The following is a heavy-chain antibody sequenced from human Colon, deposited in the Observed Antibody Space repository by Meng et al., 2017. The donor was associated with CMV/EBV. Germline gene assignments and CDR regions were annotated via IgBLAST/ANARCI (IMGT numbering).Heavy chain of an antibody. V-gene: IGHV3-7*01. D-gene: IGHD3-10*01. CDR1: GFIFSDYW. CDR2: INQGGGEK. Sequence: GGSLRLSCAASGFIFSDYWMTWVRQAPGKGLEWVANINQGGGEKYYVDSVKGRFTISRDNAKNSVYLQMNNLRAEDTAVYYCAKAKSNTGGYYFDYWGQGTLVTVSS. J-gene: IGHJ4*02. CDR3: AKAKSNTGGYYFDY.